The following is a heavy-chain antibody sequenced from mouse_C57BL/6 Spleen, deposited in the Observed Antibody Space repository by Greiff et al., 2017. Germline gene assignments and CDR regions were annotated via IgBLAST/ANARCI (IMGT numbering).Heavy chain of an antibody. CDR1: GYTFTSYW. CDR3: VRVGNGTFDY. Sequence: QVQLQQPGAELVKPGASVKLSCKASGYTFTSYWMQWVKQRPGQGLEWIGEIDPSDSYTNYNQKFKGKATLTVDTSSSTAYMQLSSLTSEDSAVYSGVRVGNGTFDYWGQGTTLTVSA. CDR2: IDPSDSYT. V-gene: IGHV1-50*01. J-gene: IGHJ2*01. D-gene: IGHD4-1*01.